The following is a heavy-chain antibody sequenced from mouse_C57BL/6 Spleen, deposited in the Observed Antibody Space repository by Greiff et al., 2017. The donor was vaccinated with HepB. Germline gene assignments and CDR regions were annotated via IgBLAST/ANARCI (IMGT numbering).Heavy chain of an antibody. CDR3: TESYYDYGWYFDV. CDR2: IRLKSDNYAT. CDR1: GFTFSNYW. D-gene: IGHD2-4*01. V-gene: IGHV6-3*01. J-gene: IGHJ1*03. Sequence: EVKVEESGGGLVQPGGSMKLSCVASGFTFSNYWMNWVRQSPEKGLEWVAQIRLKSDNYATHYAESVKGRFTISRDDSKSSVYLQMNNLRAEDTGIYYCTESYYDYGWYFDVWGTGTTVTVSS.